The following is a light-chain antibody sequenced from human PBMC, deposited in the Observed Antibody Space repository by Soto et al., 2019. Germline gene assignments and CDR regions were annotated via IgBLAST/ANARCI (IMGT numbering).Light chain of an antibody. CDR1: SSNIGSNY. V-gene: IGLV1-47*01. J-gene: IGLJ2*01. CDR2: RNN. CDR3: AAWDDSLSCVV. Sequence: QSVLTQPTSASGTPGQRVTISCSGSSSNIGSNYVYWYQPLPGTAPKLLIYRNNQRPSGVPDRFSGSKSGTSASLAISGLRSEDEADYYCAAWDDSLSCVVFGGGTKVTVL.